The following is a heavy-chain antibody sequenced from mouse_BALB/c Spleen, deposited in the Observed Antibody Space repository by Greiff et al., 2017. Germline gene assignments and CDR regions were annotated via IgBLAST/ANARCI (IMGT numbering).Heavy chain of an antibody. CDR3: ARSRGGNYVAAWFAY. V-gene: IGHV3-2*02. D-gene: IGHD2-1*01. CDR2: ISYSGST. CDR1: GYSITSDYA. Sequence: EVKLQESGPGLVKPSQSLSLTCTVTGYSITSDYAWNWIRQFPGNKLEWMGYISYSGSTSYNPSLKSRISITRDTSKNQFFLQLNSVTTEDTATYYCARSRGGNYVAAWFAYWGQGTLVTVSA. J-gene: IGHJ3*01.